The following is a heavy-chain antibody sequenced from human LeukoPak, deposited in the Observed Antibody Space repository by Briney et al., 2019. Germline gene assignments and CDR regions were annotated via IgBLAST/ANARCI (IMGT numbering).Heavy chain of an antibody. CDR3: ARQYYYDSSGYYYFGY. D-gene: IGHD3-22*01. Sequence: PGESLKISCKGSGYSFTSYWIGWVRQMPGKGLEWMGIIYPGDSDTRYSPSFQGQVTISADKSISTAYLQWSSLKALDTAMYYCARQYYYDSSGYYYFGYWGQGTLVTVSS. CDR1: GYSFTSYW. V-gene: IGHV5-51*01. CDR2: IYPGDSDT. J-gene: IGHJ4*02.